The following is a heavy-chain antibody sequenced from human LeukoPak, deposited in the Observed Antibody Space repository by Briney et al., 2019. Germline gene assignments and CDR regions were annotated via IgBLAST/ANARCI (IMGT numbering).Heavy chain of an antibody. CDR2: MGYEGIHK. CDR1: GFTFNNFG. J-gene: IGHJ4*02. V-gene: IGHV3-30*02. Sequence: GGSLRLSCAASGFTFNNFGMHWVRQAPGKGLEWVAFMGYEGIHKYYADSVKGRFTISKDNSKATLYLQMNSLRPEDTAVYYCARDLHGGYSSDYWGQGTLVTVSA. CDR3: ARDLHGGYSSDY. D-gene: IGHD4-23*01.